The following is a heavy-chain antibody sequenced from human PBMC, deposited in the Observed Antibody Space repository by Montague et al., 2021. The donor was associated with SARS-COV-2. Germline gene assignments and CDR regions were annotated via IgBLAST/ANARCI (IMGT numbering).Heavy chain of an antibody. Sequence: SETLSLTCIVSGESIDRDTYYWGWIRQSPGKGLEWIGSLSSSGSTYYNPPLRSRVTISMDTSKNRFSLKVNSVTATDTAVYFCARPGSVSGWFYFDDWGQGTLVSVSS. CDR3: ARPGSVSGWFYFDD. D-gene: IGHD6-19*01. CDR1: GESIDRDTYY. CDR2: LSSSGST. J-gene: IGHJ4*02. V-gene: IGHV4-39*02.